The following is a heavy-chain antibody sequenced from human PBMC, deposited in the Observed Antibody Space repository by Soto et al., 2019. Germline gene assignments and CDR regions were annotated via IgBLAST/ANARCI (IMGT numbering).Heavy chain of an antibody. CDR2: IIPIFGTS. CDR3: ARGLNTVTTRFETYYFDY. J-gene: IGHJ4*02. Sequence: ASVKVSCKASGGTFSSYAISWVRQAPGQGLEWMGGIIPIFGTSNYAQKFQGRVTITADESTSTAYMELSSLRSEDTAVYYCARGLNTVTTRFETYYFDYWGQGTLVTVSS. V-gene: IGHV1-69*13. CDR1: GGTFSSYA. D-gene: IGHD4-17*01.